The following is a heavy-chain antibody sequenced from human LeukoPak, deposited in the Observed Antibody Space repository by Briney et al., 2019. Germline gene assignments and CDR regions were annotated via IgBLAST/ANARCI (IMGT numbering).Heavy chain of an antibody. CDR1: SDSISSYY. V-gene: IGHV4-59*08. CDR2: IYYSGSS. Sequence: SETLSLTCTVSSDSISSYYWTWIRQPPGKGLEWIGYIYYSGSSNYNPSLKSRVTISVDTSKNQFSLKLSSVTAADTAVYYCARHPYTVLDAFDIWGQGTMVTVSS. J-gene: IGHJ3*02. D-gene: IGHD2-2*02. CDR3: ARHPYTVLDAFDI.